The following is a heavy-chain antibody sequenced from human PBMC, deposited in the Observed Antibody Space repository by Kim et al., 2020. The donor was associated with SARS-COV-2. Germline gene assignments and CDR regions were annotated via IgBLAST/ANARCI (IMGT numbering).Heavy chain of an antibody. CDR2: GSYK. Sequence: GSYKSYVDSVKGRFTNSRDNAKNSLYLQMNNLRAEDTAVYYCARGSRGDYWGQGTLVTVSS. V-gene: IGHV3-7*04. D-gene: IGHD6-13*01. CDR3: ARGSRGDY. J-gene: IGHJ4*02.